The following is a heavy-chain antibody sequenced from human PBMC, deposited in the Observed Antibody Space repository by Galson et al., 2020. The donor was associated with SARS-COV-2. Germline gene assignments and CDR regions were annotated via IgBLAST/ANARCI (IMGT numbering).Heavy chain of an antibody. CDR3: ARVGSSSWYVDY. V-gene: IGHV3-7*01. J-gene: IGHJ4*02. CDR1: GFTFSSYW. D-gene: IGHD6-13*01. Sequence: QLGESLKISCAASGFTFSSYWMSWVRQAPGKGLEWVANIKQDGSEKYYVDSVKGRFTISRDNAKNSLYLQMNSLRAEDTAVYYGARVGSSSWYVDYWCQGTLVTVSS. CDR2: IKQDGSEK.